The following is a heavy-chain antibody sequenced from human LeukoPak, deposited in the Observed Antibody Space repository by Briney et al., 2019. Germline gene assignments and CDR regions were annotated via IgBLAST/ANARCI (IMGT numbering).Heavy chain of an antibody. Sequence: GGSLRLSCAVSGFIVSSDYMSWVRQAPGKGLEWVSVIYSGGNTYYADSVKGRFTISRDTSKNTLYLQMNSLRAEDTAIYYCARETYDSSGYYWFDPWGQGTLVTVSS. CDR1: GFIVSSDY. V-gene: IGHV3-53*01. CDR2: IYSGGNT. D-gene: IGHD3-22*01. CDR3: ARETYDSSGYYWFDP. J-gene: IGHJ5*02.